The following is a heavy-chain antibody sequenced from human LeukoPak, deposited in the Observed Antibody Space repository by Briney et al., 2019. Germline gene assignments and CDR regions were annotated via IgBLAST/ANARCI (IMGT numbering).Heavy chain of an antibody. V-gene: IGHV1-46*03. J-gene: IGHJ5*02. CDR2: INPSGGST. D-gene: IGHD3-10*01. CDR3: ARGSPYGSGNPGWFDP. CDR1: GYTFTSYY. Sequence: ASVKVSCKVSGYTFTSYYMHWVRQAPGQGLERMGIINPSGGSTSYAQKFQGRVTMTSDTSTSTVYMELSSLRSEDTAVYYCARGSPYGSGNPGWFDPWGQGTLVTVSS.